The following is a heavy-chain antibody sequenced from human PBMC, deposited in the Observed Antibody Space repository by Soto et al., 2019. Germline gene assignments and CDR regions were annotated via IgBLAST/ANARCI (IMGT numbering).Heavy chain of an antibody. Sequence: QVQLQESGPGLVKPSETLSLTCTASNDSISTYYWTWIRQPPGKGLEWIGFIYYSGSTNYNPSLQSRVTISVDTSKNQFSLKMNSVTAADTAVYYCARPGRDWGALHYWGQGTLVTVSS. CDR2: IYYSGST. J-gene: IGHJ4*02. CDR1: NDSISTYY. V-gene: IGHV4-59*08. D-gene: IGHD7-27*01. CDR3: ARPGRDWGALHY.